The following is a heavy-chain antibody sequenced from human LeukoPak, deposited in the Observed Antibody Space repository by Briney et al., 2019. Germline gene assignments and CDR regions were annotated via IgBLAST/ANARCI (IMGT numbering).Heavy chain of an antibody. D-gene: IGHD1-1*01. Sequence: SETLSLTCTVSGGSINSYYWSWIRQTPGTGLEWIGYIYKSGSSNYANYNPSLRSRVTISMDTSRHQFSLKLTSVTAADTAVYYCARLDDGRDYGMDVWGQGTTVTVSS. CDR3: ARLDDGRDYGMDV. J-gene: IGHJ6*02. V-gene: IGHV4-59*08. CDR2: IYKSGSSNYA. CDR1: GGSINSYY.